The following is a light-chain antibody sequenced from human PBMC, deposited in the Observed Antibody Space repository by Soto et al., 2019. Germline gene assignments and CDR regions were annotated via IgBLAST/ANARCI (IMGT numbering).Light chain of an antibody. J-gene: IGKJ4*01. CDR2: DAA. Sequence: EIVLTQSPATLSLSPGERATLSCRASQSVSSYLAWYHQKPGHAPSLLIYDAATRATGIAARFSGSGSWTDFSLTISSLEPEDFAVYYCQQRSNWAPLTFGGGTKVEIK. CDR1: QSVSSY. V-gene: IGKV3-11*01. CDR3: QQRSNWAPLT.